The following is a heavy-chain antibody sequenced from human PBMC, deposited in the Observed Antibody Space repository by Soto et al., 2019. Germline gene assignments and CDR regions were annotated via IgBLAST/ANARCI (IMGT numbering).Heavy chain of an antibody. D-gene: IGHD2-2*02. CDR3: ASGYCSSTSCYTEYYYYGMDV. Sequence: SSVKFSCKASGGTFSSYAISWVRQAPGQGLEWMGGIIPIFGTANYAQKFQGRVTITADESTSTAYMELSSLRSEDTAVYYCASGYCSSTSCYTEYYYYGMDVWGQGTTVTVSS. V-gene: IGHV1-69*13. CDR1: GGTFSSYA. CDR2: IIPIFGTA. J-gene: IGHJ6*02.